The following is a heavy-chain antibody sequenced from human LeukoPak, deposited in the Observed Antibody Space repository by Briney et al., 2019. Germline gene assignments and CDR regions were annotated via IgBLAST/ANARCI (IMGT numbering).Heavy chain of an antibody. J-gene: IGHJ4*02. CDR1: GFTFSSYW. CDR3: ARGGSVASFDY. V-gene: IGHV3-7*01. Sequence: GGSLRLSCAASGFTFSSYWMNWVRQAPGKGLEWVANIKQDGSEKYYVDSVKGRFTTSRDNAKNSLYLQMNSLRAEDTAVYYCARGGSVASFDYWGQGTLVTVSS. CDR2: IKQDGSEK. D-gene: IGHD6-19*01.